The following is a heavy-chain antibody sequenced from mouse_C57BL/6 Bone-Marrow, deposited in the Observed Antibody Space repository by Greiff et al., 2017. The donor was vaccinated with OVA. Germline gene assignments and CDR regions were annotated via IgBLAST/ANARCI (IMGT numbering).Heavy chain of an antibody. CDR1: GYTFTSYW. V-gene: IGHV1-61*01. CDR3: AREGRQHRLRNAY. CDR2: IYPSDSET. J-gene: IGHJ3*01. Sequence: QVQLQQPGAELVRPGSSVKLSCKASGYTFTSYWMDWVKQRPGQGLEWIGNIYPSDSETHYNQKFKDKATLTVDKSSSTAYMQLSSLTSEDSAVYYCAREGRQHRLRNAYWGQGTLVTVSA. D-gene: IGHD3-2*02.